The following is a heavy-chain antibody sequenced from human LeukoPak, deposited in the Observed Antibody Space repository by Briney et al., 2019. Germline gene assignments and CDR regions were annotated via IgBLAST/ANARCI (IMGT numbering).Heavy chain of an antibody. CDR3: ARAKLYSSSWYDY. CDR2: INPNSGGT. D-gene: IGHD6-13*01. Sequence: ASVKVSCKASGYTFTGYYMHWVRQAPGQGLEWMGWINPNSGGTNYAQKFQGRVTMTRDTSISTAYMELSRLRSDDTAVHYCARAKLYSSSWYDYWGQGTLVTVSS. V-gene: IGHV1-2*02. J-gene: IGHJ4*02. CDR1: GYTFTGYY.